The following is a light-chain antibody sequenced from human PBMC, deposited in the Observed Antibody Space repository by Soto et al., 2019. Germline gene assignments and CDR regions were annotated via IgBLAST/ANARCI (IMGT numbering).Light chain of an antibody. CDR1: QRMSGF. J-gene: IGKJ1*01. V-gene: IGKV1-5*01. Sequence: DIQMTQSPSTLSASVGDRVTITCRASQRMSGFLAWYQQKPGKAPQLLISDASSLESGVPSRFSDGGSGTAFTLTISSLQPEDFATYYCQHYSSNSGTFGPGTKVDLK. CDR2: DAS. CDR3: QHYSSNSGT.